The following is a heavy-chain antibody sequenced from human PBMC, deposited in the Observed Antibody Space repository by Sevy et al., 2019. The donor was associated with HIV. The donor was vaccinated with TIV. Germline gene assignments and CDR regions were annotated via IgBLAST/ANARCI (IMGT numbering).Heavy chain of an antibody. J-gene: IGHJ4*02. CDR2: IYWDDNK. Sequence: SGPTLVKPTQTLTLTCTFSGFSLSTSGVGVGWIRQPPGKALEWLALIYWDDNKRYSPSLRSRLTITKDTSKNQVVLTMTTMDPVDTATYYCAHSLYGDYIGGYFDYWGQGTLGTVSS. V-gene: IGHV2-5*02. CDR3: AHSLYGDYIGGYFDY. CDR1: GFSLSTSGVG. D-gene: IGHD4-17*01.